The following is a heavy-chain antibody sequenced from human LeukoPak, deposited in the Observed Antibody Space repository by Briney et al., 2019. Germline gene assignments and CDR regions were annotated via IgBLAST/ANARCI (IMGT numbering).Heavy chain of an antibody. V-gene: IGHV3-30-3*01. CDR1: GFTFSSYA. J-gene: IGHJ4*02. CDR3: ARARYYYDSSGYPGY. D-gene: IGHD3-22*01. CDR2: ISYDGSNK. Sequence: PGGSLRLSCAAPGFTFSSYAMHWVRQAPGKGLEWVAVISYDGSNKYYADSVKGRFTISRDNAKNSLYLQMNSLRAEDTAVYYCARARYYYDSSGYPGYWGQGTLVTVSS.